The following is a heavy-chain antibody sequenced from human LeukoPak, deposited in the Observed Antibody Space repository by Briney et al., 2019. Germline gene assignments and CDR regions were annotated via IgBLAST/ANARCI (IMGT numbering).Heavy chain of an antibody. CDR1: GFTFSSYE. D-gene: IGHD6-13*01. J-gene: IGHJ6*02. CDR3: ARDLASSSWYNYHGMNV. V-gene: IGHV3-48*03. CDR2: ISSSGSTI. Sequence: PGGALRLSCAASGFTFSSYEKNWVRQAPGKGLERVSYISSSGSTIYYADSVKGRFTITRDNTKNSLYLQMNSLRAEDTAVYYCARDLASSSWYNYHGMNVWGQGTTVTVSS.